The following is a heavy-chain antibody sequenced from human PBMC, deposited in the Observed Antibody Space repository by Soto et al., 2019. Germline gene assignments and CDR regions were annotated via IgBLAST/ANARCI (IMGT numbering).Heavy chain of an antibody. Sequence: SVKVSCKASGGTFSSYAISWVRQAPGQGLEWMGGIIPIFGTANYAQKFQGRVTMTRDTSTSTVYMELSSLRSEDTAVYYCARDQDSGSYLGDYWGQGTLVTVSS. CDR1: GGTFSSYA. CDR2: IIPIFGTA. D-gene: IGHD1-26*01. J-gene: IGHJ4*02. CDR3: ARDQDSGSYLGDY. V-gene: IGHV1-69*05.